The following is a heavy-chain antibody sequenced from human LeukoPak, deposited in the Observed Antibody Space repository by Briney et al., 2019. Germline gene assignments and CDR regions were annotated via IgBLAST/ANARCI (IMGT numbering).Heavy chain of an antibody. Sequence: GGSLRLSCAASGFTFSSYSMNWVRQAPGKGLEWVSSISSSSSYIYYADSVKGRFTISRDNAKNSLYLQMNCLRAEDTAVYYCARDMGFWSGFYMDVWGQGTTVTVSS. CDR2: ISSSSSYI. CDR3: ARDMGFWSGFYMDV. D-gene: IGHD3-3*01. J-gene: IGHJ6*02. V-gene: IGHV3-21*01. CDR1: GFTFSSYS.